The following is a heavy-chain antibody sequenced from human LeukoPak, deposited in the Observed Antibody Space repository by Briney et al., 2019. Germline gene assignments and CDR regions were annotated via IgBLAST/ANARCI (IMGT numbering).Heavy chain of an antibody. D-gene: IGHD2-15*01. CDR2: MNPNSGNT. J-gene: IGHJ6*02. Sequence: SVKVSCKASGYTFTSYDINWVRQATGQGLEWMGWMNPNSGNTGYAQKFQGRVAMTRNTSISTAYMELSSLRSEDTAVYYCASRSGGSSAYYYYYGMDVWGQGTTVTVSS. CDR3: ASRSGGSSAYYYYYGMDV. CDR1: GYTFTSYD. V-gene: IGHV1-8*01.